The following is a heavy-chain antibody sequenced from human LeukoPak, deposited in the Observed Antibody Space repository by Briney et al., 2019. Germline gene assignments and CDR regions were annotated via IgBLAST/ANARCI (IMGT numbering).Heavy chain of an antibody. Sequence: GGSLRLSCAASGFTFSSYAMSWVRQAPGKGLEWVSAVSGSGGSTYYADSVKGRFTISRDNSKSTLYLQVNSLRAEDTAVYYCAKDPWWELLGTFDYWGQGTLVTVSS. V-gene: IGHV3-23*01. CDR1: GFTFSSYA. CDR2: VSGSGGST. CDR3: AKDPWWELLGTFDY. J-gene: IGHJ4*02. D-gene: IGHD1-26*01.